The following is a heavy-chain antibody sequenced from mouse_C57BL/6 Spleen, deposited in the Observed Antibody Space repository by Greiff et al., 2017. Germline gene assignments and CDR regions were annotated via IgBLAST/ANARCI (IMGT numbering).Heavy chain of an antibody. D-gene: IGHD3-2*02. CDR3: AGTQATAMDY. V-gene: IGHV1-82*01. Sequence: VQLQQSGPELVKPGASVKISCKASGYAFSSSWMNWVKQRPGKGLEWIGRIFPGDGVTNYNGKFKGKATLTADKSSSTAYMQLSSLTSEDSAVYFCAGTQATAMDYWGQGTSVTVSS. J-gene: IGHJ4*01. CDR1: GYAFSSSW. CDR2: IFPGDGVT.